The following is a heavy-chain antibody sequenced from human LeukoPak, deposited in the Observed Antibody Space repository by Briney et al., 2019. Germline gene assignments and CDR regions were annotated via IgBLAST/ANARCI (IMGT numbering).Heavy chain of an antibody. D-gene: IGHD6-19*01. CDR2: INPNSGDT. J-gene: IGHJ4*02. CDR1: GYTFTGYY. V-gene: IGHV1-2*02. CDR3: AREISSGWSDY. Sequence: GASVKVSCEASGYTFTGYYMHWVLQAPGQGLEWMGWINPNSGDTNYAQKFQGRVTMTRDTSISTAYMELSGLRSDDTAVYYCAREISSGWSDYWGQGTLVTVSS.